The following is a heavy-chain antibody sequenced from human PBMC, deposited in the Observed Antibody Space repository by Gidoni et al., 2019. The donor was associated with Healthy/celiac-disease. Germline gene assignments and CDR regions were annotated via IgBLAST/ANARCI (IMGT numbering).Heavy chain of an antibody. CDR3: ARPTGIVGAIDAFDI. Sequence: EVQLVQSGAEVKKPGESLKTSCKGSGYSFTSYWIGWVPQMPGKGLEWLGLIYPGDSDTRYSPSFQGQVTTSADKSISTAYLQWSSLKASDTAMYYCARPTGIVGAIDAFDIWGQGTMVTVSS. V-gene: IGHV5-51*01. CDR2: IYPGDSDT. J-gene: IGHJ3*02. CDR1: GYSFTSYW. D-gene: IGHD1-26*01.